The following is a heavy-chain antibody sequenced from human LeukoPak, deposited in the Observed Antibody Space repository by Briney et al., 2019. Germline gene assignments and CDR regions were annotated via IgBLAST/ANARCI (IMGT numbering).Heavy chain of an antibody. CDR3: ARSMSLYYYDSSGSVSWFDP. Sequence: PSETLSLTCTVSGGSISSYYWSWIRQPAGKGLEWIGRIYTSGSTNYNPSLKSRVTMSVDTSKNQFTLKLSSVTAADTAVYYCARSMSLYYYDSSGSVSWFDPWGQGTLVTVSS. D-gene: IGHD3-22*01. CDR1: GGSISSYY. V-gene: IGHV4-4*07. CDR2: IYTSGST. J-gene: IGHJ5*02.